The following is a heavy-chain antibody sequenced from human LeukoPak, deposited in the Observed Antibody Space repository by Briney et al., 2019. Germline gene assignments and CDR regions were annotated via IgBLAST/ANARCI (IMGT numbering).Heavy chain of an antibody. CDR2: IKSKIDGGTA. Sequence: TGESLRLSCTASGYTFSNAWMSWVRQAPGKGLEWVGRIKSKIDGGTAEYAAPVKGRFTFSRDDSKNTLYLQMNSLKTEDTAVYYCTTQTPYWGHGTLVTVSS. J-gene: IGHJ4*01. V-gene: IGHV3-15*01. CDR3: TTQTPY. CDR1: GYTFSNAW.